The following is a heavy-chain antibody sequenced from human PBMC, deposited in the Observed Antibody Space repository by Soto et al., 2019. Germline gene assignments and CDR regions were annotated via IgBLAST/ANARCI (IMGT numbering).Heavy chain of an antibody. CDR2: IYYSGST. CDR1: GGPISSYY. V-gene: IGHV4-59*08. D-gene: IGHD2-15*01. Sequence: SETLSLTCTVSGGPISSYYWSWIRQPPGKGLEWIGYIYYSGSTNYNPSLKSRVTISIDTSKNQFSLKLSSVTAADTAVYYCARVNLLERPYFFAYWGQGALVPVSP. CDR3: ARVNLLERPYFFAY. J-gene: IGHJ4*02.